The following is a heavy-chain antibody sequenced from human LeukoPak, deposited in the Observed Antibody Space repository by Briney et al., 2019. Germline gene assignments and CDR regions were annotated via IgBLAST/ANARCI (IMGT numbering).Heavy chain of an antibody. CDR3: AKERYYYDSSGYSALDY. CDR2: IWYDGSNK. D-gene: IGHD3-22*01. J-gene: IGHJ4*02. CDR1: GFTFSSYG. V-gene: IGHV3-33*06. Sequence: GGSLRLSCAASGFTFSSYGMHWVRQAPGKGLEWVAVIWYDGSNKYYADSVKGRFTISRDNSKNTLYLQTNSLRAEDTAVYYCAKERYYYDSSGYSALDYWGQGTLVTVSS.